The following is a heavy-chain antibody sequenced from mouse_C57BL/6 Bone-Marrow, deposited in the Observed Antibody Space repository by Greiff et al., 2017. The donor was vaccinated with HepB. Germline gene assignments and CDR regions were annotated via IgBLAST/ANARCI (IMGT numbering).Heavy chain of an antibody. V-gene: IGHV5-4*03. D-gene: IGHD1-1*01. CDR2: ISDGGSYT. CDR1: GFTFSSYA. CDR3: ARRAYYGSSYAWFAY. J-gene: IGHJ3*01. Sequence: EVKVVESGGGLVKPGGSLKLSCAASGFTFSSYAMSWVRQTPEKRLEWVATISDGGSYTYYPDNVKGRFTISRDNAKNNLYLQMSHLKSEDTAMYYCARRAYYGSSYAWFAYWGQGTLVTVSA.